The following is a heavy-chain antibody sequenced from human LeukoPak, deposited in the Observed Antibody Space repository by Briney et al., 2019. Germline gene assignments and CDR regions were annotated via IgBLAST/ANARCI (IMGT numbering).Heavy chain of an antibody. J-gene: IGHJ4*02. CDR2: VSYDGTNE. CDR1: GFTFSDYG. CDR3: AKDWASGDYIEH. Sequence: GGSLRLSCAASGFTFSDYGMHWVRQAPGKGLEWVAVVSYDGTNEKYADPVKGRFTISRDNSKNTLSLQMNSLRADDTAVYYCAKDWASGDYIEHGGQGTRVTVAS. D-gene: IGHD2-15*01. V-gene: IGHV3-30*18.